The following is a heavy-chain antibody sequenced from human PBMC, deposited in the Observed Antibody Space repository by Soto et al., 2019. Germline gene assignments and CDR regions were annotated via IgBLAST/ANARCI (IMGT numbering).Heavy chain of an antibody. CDR3: ARDSRGGAARRPTFYY. CDR2: IGRSGETI. D-gene: IGHD6-6*01. J-gene: IGHJ4*02. V-gene: IGHV3-48*03. Sequence: GSLRLSCVGSGFTFSSFEMNWVRHTPGTGLEWLSYIGRSGETIYYADSVKGRFTISRDNAKSSLFLQMNGLRDEDTGIYYCARDSRGGAARRPTFYYWGRGTLVTVSS. CDR1: GFTFSSFE.